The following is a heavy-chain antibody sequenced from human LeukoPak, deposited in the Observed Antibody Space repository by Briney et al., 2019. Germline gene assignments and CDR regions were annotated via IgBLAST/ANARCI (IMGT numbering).Heavy chain of an antibody. CDR1: GYTFTSYG. CDR3: ARGYYYDSSGYYYDYFDY. CDR2: ISAYNGNT. Sequence: GASAKISCKASGYTFTSYGISWVRQAPGQGLEWMGWISAYNGNTKYALNLQGRVTMTTDTSTSTAYMELRSLRSDDTAVYYCARGYYYDSSGYYYDYFDYWGQGTLVTVSS. V-gene: IGHV1-18*01. J-gene: IGHJ4*02. D-gene: IGHD3-22*01.